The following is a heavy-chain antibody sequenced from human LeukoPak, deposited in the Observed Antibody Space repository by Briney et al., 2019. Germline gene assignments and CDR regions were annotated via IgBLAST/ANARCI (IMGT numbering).Heavy chain of an antibody. D-gene: IGHD2-2*01. CDR2: ISYDGSNK. V-gene: IGHV3-30*18. Sequence: GGSLRLSCAASGFTFSSYGMHWVRQAPGKGLEWVAVISYDGSNKYYADSVKGRFTISRDNSKNTLYLQMNSLRAEDTAVYYCAKGSVRASAFYMDVWGKGTTVTVSS. J-gene: IGHJ6*03. CDR1: GFTFSSYG. CDR3: AKGSVRASAFYMDV.